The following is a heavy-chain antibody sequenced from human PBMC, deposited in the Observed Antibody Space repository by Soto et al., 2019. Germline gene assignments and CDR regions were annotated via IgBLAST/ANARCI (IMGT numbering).Heavy chain of an antibody. D-gene: IGHD3-3*01. CDR1: GGSVNSYY. CDR2: INHTGGT. Sequence: SETLYLTCAVYGGSVNSYYLNWIRQPPGKGLEWIGEINHTGGTHYNPSLKSRVTMSVDTSKTQFSLRLSSVTAADTAIYYCATRITVFGLLIPPFDPWGQGTHVTVSS. V-gene: IGHV4-34*01. CDR3: ATRITVFGLLIPPFDP. J-gene: IGHJ5*02.